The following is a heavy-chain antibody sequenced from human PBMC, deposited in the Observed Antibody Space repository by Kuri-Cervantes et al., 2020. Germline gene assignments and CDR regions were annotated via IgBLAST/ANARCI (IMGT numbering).Heavy chain of an antibody. D-gene: IGHD6-19*01. CDR3: ATAVAGTPYWFDP. V-gene: IGHV1-2*02. CDR1: GYTFTGYY. Sequence: ASVKVSCKASGYTFTGYYMHWVRQAPGQGLEWMGWINPNSGGTYYAQKFQGRVTMTRDTSISTAYVELSRLTSDDTAVYYCATAVAGTPYWFDPWGQGTLVTVSS. CDR2: INPNSGGT. J-gene: IGHJ5*02.